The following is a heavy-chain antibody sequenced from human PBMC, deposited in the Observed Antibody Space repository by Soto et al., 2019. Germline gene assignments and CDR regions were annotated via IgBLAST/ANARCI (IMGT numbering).Heavy chain of an antibody. Sequence: PGGPLRLSCAASGFTFSSYSMNWVRQAPGKGLEWVSYISSSSSAIYYADSVKGRFTISRDNAKNSLYLQMNSLSDEDTAVYYCARDLRADYWGQGTLVTVSS. CDR1: GFTFSSYS. CDR2: ISSSSSAI. V-gene: IGHV3-48*02. D-gene: IGHD3-16*01. CDR3: ARDLRADY. J-gene: IGHJ4*02.